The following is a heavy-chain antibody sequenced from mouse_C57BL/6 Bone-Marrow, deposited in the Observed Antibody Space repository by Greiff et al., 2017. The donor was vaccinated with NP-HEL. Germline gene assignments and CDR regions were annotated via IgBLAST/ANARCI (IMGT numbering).Heavy chain of an antibody. CDR2: IDPENGDT. J-gene: IGHJ4*01. V-gene: IGHV14-4*01. D-gene: IGHD1-1*01. Sequence: VQLQQSGAELVRPGASVKLSCTVSGFNIKDDYMHWVKQRPEQGLEWIGWIDPENGDTEYASKFQGKATITADTSSNTAYQQLSSLTSEDTAVYYFSTGGSSPYAMDYWDQGTSVTVSS. CDR1: GFNIKDDY. CDR3: STGGSSPYAMDY.